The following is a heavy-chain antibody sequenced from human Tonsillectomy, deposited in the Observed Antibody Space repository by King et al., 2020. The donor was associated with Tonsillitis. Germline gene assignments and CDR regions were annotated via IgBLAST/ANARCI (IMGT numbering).Heavy chain of an antibody. CDR1: GFTFSSYW. J-gene: IGHJ6*02. Sequence: DVQLVESGGGLVQPGGSLRLSCAASGFTFSSYWMHWVRQAPGKGLVWVSRINSDGSSTSYADSVKGRFTISRDNAKNTLYLQMNSLRAEDTAVYYCARVASHSQAAAIHYYYYGMDVWGQGTTVTVSS. D-gene: IGHD2-2*02. CDR3: ARVASHSQAAAIHYYYYGMDV. V-gene: IGHV3-74*01. CDR2: INSDGSST.